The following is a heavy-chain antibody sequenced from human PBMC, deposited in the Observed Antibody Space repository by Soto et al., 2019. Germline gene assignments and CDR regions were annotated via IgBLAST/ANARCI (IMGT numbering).Heavy chain of an antibody. CDR2: ISTHNGNT. J-gene: IGHJ6*02. Sequence: GASVKVSCKASVFTSSGISWVRQAPGQRLEWMGWISTHNGNTIYAQKLQGRVTMTTDTSTSTAYMELSSLRSEDTAVYYCARADNVEIIRPGYYYYYGMDVWGQGTTVTVSS. V-gene: IGHV1-18*04. CDR3: ARADNVEIIRPGYYYYYGMDV. D-gene: IGHD1-1*01. CDR1: VFTSSG.